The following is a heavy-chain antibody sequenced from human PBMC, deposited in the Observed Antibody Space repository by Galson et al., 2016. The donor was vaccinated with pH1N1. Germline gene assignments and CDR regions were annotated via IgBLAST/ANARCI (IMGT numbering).Heavy chain of an antibody. D-gene: IGHD1-26*01. CDR2: INQDGSRK. V-gene: IGHV3-7*01. Sequence: LRLSCAASGFIFSDYWMSWVRQAPGKGLEWVAKINQDGSRKYYVDSMKGRCTISRDNAENSLSLQMNSLRVEDTALYYCATEDYYTSLYWGQGILVTVSA. CDR1: GFIFSDYW. CDR3: ATEDYYTSLY. J-gene: IGHJ4*02.